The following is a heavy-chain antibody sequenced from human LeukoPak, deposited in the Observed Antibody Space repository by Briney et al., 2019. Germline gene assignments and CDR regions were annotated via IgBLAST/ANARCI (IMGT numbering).Heavy chain of an antibody. CDR2: ISWNSGSI. V-gene: IGHV3-9*01. D-gene: IGHD3-22*01. Sequence: GRSLRLSCAASGFTFDDYAMHWVRQAPGKGLEWVSGISWNSGSIGYADSVKGRFTISRDNVKNSLYLQMNSLRAEDTALYYCAKSAPPPNSGSFDYWGQGTLVTVSS. J-gene: IGHJ4*02. CDR1: GFTFDDYA. CDR3: AKSAPPPNSGSFDY.